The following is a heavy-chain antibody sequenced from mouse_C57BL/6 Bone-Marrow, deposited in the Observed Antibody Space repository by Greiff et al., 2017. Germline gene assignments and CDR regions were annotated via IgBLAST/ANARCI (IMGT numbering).Heavy chain of an antibody. CDR2: ISYDGSN. V-gene: IGHV3-6*01. CDR3: ARPNWI. J-gene: IGHJ4*01. Sequence: EVHLVESGPGLVKPSQSLSLTCSVTGYSITSGYYWNWIRQFPGNKLEWMGYISYDGSNNYNPSLKNRISITRDTSKNQFFLKLNSVTTEDTATYYCARPNWIWGQGTSVTVSS. D-gene: IGHD4-1*01. CDR1: GYSITSGYY.